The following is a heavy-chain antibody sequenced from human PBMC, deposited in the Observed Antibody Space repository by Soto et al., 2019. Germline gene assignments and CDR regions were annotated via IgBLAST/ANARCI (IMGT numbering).Heavy chain of an antibody. J-gene: IGHJ4*02. CDR1: GFTFSSYA. V-gene: IGHV3-30-3*01. D-gene: IGHD3-22*01. CDR2: ISYDGSNK. CDR3: ARDQPIVDYYDSSGLDY. Sequence: GGSLRLSCAASGFTFSSYAMHWVRQAPGKGLEWVAVISYDGSNKYYADSVKGRFTISRDNSKNTLYLQMNSLRAEDTAVYYCARDQPIVDYYDSSGLDYWGQGTLVTVSS.